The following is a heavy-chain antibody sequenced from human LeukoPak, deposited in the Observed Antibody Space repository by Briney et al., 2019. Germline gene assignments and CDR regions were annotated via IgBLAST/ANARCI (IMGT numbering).Heavy chain of an antibody. Sequence: GGSLRLSCAASGFTFSSYAMSWVRQAPGKGLEWVSAISSSGGSTFYSDSVKGRFTISRDNSKNTLYLQMSSLRSEDTAVYYCLKPYDYWGQGTLVTVSS. CDR1: GFTFSSYA. V-gene: IGHV3-23*01. CDR2: ISSSGGST. CDR3: LKPYDY. J-gene: IGHJ4*02.